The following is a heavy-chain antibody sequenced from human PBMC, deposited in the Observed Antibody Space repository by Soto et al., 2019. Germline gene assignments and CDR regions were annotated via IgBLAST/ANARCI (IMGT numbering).Heavy chain of an antibody. Sequence: QLVESGGGVVQPGRSLRLSCAASGFTFSRDAMHWFRQAPGKGLEWVAFIWNDGRNEYYADSVKGRAIISRDNSENTVYLQMNSLRGEDTAVYFCVRDAADSGYAFDIWGQGTMVTVSS. V-gene: IGHV3-33*01. D-gene: IGHD3-10*01. CDR2: IWNDGRNE. J-gene: IGHJ3*02. CDR1: GFTFSRDA. CDR3: VRDAADSGYAFDI.